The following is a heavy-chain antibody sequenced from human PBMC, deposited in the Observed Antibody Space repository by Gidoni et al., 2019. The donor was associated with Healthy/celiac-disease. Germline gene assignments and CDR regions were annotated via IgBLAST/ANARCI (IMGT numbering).Heavy chain of an antibody. CDR3: ARQKIQLWFTDY. D-gene: IGHD5-18*01. J-gene: IGHJ4*02. Sequence: LQLQASGPGLVKPSETLSLTCTVSGGSLSSSSYYWGWIRQPPGKGLEWIGSIYYSGSTYYNPSVKSRVTRSVDTSKNQFSLKLSAVTAADTAVYYCARQKIQLWFTDYWGQGTLVTVSS. CDR1: GGSLSSSSYY. V-gene: IGHV4-39*01. CDR2: IYYSGST.